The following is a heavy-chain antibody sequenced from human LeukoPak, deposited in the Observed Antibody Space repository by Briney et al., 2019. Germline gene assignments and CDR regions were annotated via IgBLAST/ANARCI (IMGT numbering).Heavy chain of an antibody. CDR2: IWYDGSNK. CDR3: ARDGITMIAPVAFDI. V-gene: IGHV3-33*01. D-gene: IGHD3-22*01. CDR1: GFTFCSYG. Sequence: GGSLRLSCAASGFTFCSYGMCWVCQAPGKGLEWVAVIWYDGSNKYYVVSGKGRFTISRDNSKNTQYLQMNSLRAEDTAVDYCARDGITMIAPVAFDIWGQGTMVTVSS. J-gene: IGHJ3*02.